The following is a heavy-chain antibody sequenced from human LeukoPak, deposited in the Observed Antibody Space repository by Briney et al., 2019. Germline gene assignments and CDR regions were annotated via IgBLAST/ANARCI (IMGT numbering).Heavy chain of an antibody. D-gene: IGHD1-26*01. CDR1: GYSISSGYY. J-gene: IGHJ5*02. CDR3: ARGGSGSYYQWFDP. CDR2: IYHSGST. V-gene: IGHV4-38-2*02. Sequence: SETLSLTCTVSGYSISSGYYWGWIRPPPGKGLEWIGSIYHSGSTYYNPSLKSRVTISVDTSKNQFSLKLSSVTAADTAVYYCARGGSGSYYQWFDPWGQGTLVTVSS.